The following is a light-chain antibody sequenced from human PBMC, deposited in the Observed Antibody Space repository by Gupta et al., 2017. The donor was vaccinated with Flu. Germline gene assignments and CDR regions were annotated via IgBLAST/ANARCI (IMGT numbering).Light chain of an antibody. CDR1: PGVSSY. Sequence: EVVLTQSPATLSLSAGERATLSCRASPGVSSYVAWYQQKPGQAPRLLLSGTSNRATGIPVRFSGSGSGTDFTLTISSLEPEDFAVYYCQQHSSWPWTFGQGTKVEV. CDR3: QQHSSWPWT. V-gene: IGKV3-11*01. CDR2: GTS. J-gene: IGKJ1*01.